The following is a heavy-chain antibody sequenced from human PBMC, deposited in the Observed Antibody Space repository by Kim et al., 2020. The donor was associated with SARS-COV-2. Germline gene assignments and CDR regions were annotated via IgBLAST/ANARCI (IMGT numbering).Heavy chain of an antibody. CDR1: GGSISSSSYY. D-gene: IGHD5-18*01. CDR2: IYYSGST. Sequence: SETLSLTCTVSGGSISSSSYYWGWIRQPPGKGLEWIGSIYYSGSTYYNPSLKSRVTISVDTSKNQFSLKLSSVTAADTAVYYCARVGDTAMVIGYWGQGTLVTVSS. V-gene: IGHV4-39*07. CDR3: ARVGDTAMVIGY. J-gene: IGHJ4*02.